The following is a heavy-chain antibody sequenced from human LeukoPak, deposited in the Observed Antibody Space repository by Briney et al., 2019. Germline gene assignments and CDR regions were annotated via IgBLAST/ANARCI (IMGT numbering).Heavy chain of an antibody. Sequence: GGSLRLSCAASGFTFSSYSMNWVRQAPGKGLEWVSSISSSSSYIYYADSVKGRFTISRDNAKNSLYLQMNSLRAEDTAVYYCAKDRLYCSSTSCPGDYYYYGMDVWGQGTSVTVSS. CDR1: GFTFSSYS. CDR2: ISSSSSYI. CDR3: AKDRLYCSSTSCPGDYYYYGMDV. J-gene: IGHJ6*02. V-gene: IGHV3-21*04. D-gene: IGHD2-2*01.